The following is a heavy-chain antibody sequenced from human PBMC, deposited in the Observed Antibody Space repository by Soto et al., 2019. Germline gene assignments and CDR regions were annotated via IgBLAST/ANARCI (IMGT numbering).Heavy chain of an antibody. Sequence: GASVKVSCKASGYTLTSYYMHWVRQAPGQGLERMGIINPSGGSTSYAQKFQGRVTMTRDTSTSTVYMELSSLRSEDTAVYYCARDAEPVVYCGGDCHRDFGFDLWRQGSTVSGSS. J-gene: IGHJ6*02. D-gene: IGHD2-21*02. CDR1: GYTLTSYY. CDR3: ARDAEPVVYCGGDCHRDFGFDL. CDR2: INPSGGST. V-gene: IGHV1-46*01.